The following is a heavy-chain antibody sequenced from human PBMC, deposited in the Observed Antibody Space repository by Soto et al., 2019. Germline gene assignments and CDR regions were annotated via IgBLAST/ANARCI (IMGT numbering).Heavy chain of an antibody. J-gene: IGHJ4*02. CDR1: GGTINSTRYY. CDR2: IYYSGST. CDR3: ARLTLTSIAV. V-gene: IGHV4-39*02. D-gene: IGHD2-21*01. Sequence: QLQLQESGPGLVKPSETLSLTCTVSGGTINSTRYYWGWIRQPPGKGLEWIGSIYYSGSTYYNPSLKSRVTIPVDTSKNHFALKLSSVTAADTAVYYCARLTLTSIAVWGQGTLVTVSS.